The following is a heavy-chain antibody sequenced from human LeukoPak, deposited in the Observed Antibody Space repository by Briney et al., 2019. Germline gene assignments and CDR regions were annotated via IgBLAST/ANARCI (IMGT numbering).Heavy chain of an antibody. CDR1: GYTFTSYY. J-gene: IGHJ6*03. Sequence: GASVKVSCKASGYTFTSYYMHWVRQAPGQGLEWMGIINPSGGSTSYAQKFQGRVTMTRDMSTSTVYMELSSLRSEDTAVYYCARQRAVAGYYYYYYMDVWGKGTTVTISS. CDR2: INPSGGST. V-gene: IGHV1-46*01. D-gene: IGHD6-19*01. CDR3: ARQRAVAGYYYYYYMDV.